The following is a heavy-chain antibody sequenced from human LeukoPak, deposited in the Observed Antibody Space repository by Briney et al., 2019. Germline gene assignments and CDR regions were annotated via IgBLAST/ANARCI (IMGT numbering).Heavy chain of an antibody. CDR2: ISGSGGST. D-gene: IGHD3-3*02. CDR3: AKDSIFGVVIHNDY. Sequence: GGSLRLSCAASGFTFSSYGVSWVRQAPGKGLEWVSAISGSGGSTYCADSVKGRFTISRDNSKNTLYLQMNSLRAEDTAVYYCAKDSIFGVVIHNDYWGQGTLVTVSS. V-gene: IGHV3-23*01. J-gene: IGHJ4*02. CDR1: GFTFSSYG.